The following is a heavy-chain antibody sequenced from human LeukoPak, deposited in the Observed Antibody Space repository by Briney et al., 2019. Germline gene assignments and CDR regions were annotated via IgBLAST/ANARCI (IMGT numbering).Heavy chain of an antibody. CDR2: INHSGST. CDR3: ARAGKLYSSSWYQVRGSWFDP. D-gene: IGHD6-13*01. Sequence: SETLSLTCAVYGGSFSGYYWSWIRQPPGKGLEWIGEINHSGSTNYNPSLKSRVTISVDTSKNQFSLKLSSVAAADTAVYYCARAGKLYSSSWYQVRGSWFDPWGQGTLVTVSS. V-gene: IGHV4-34*01. J-gene: IGHJ5*02. CDR1: GGSFSGYY.